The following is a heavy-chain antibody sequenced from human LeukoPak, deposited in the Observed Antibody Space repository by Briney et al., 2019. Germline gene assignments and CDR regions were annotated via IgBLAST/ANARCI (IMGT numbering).Heavy chain of an antibody. V-gene: IGHV5-51*01. D-gene: IGHD6-19*01. CDR2: MYPGDSDT. CDR3: ARIIAVAGTKWFDY. Sequence: GESLKISCKSSGYSFTSYWIGWVRQMPGKGLEWMGIMYPGDSDTRYSPSFQGQITISADKSISTVYLQWSSLKASDTAMYYCARIIAVAGTKWFDYWGPGTLVTVSS. J-gene: IGHJ4*02. CDR1: GYSFTSYW.